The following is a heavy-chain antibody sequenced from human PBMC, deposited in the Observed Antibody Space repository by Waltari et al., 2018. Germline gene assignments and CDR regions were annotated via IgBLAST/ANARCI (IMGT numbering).Heavy chain of an antibody. D-gene: IGHD5-12*01. V-gene: IGHV4-38-2*01. CDR2: MYHSGST. CDR1: GYSISSGYY. CDR3: ARLRGYSGYATPYFDY. Sequence: QVQLQESGPGLVKPSETLSLTCAVSGYSISSGYYWGWIRQPPGKGLEWIGRMYHSGSTYYNPSLKSRVTISVDTSKNQFSLKLSSVTAADTAVYYCARLRGYSGYATPYFDYWGQGTLVTVSS. J-gene: IGHJ4*02.